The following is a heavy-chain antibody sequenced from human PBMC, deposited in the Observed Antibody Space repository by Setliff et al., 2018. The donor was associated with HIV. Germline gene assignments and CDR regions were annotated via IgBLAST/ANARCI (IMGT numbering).Heavy chain of an antibody. J-gene: IGHJ4*02. V-gene: IGHV4-34*01. Sequence: SETLSLTCAVYTESLTRYDWAWIRQSPEKGLEWIGEIDDSGSIIYNPSLQSRVTMSVDTSKNQFSLKLSSVTAADTAVFYCARLTTTYYYDSSAYYHPVWGQGTLVTVSS. CDR2: IDDSGSI. D-gene: IGHD3-22*01. CDR1: TESLTRYD. CDR3: ARLTTTYYYDSSAYYHPV.